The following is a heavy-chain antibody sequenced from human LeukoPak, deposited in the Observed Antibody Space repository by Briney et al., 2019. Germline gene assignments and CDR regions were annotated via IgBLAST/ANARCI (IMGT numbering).Heavy chain of an antibody. CDR3: ARQGDGDGYNHDYFDY. CDR2: LWPGDSDT. CDR1: AYYSTGYP. D-gene: IGHD5-24*01. J-gene: IGHJ4*02. Sequence: AYAYYSTGYPPIRLRKLLGKYLFCHPLLWPGDSDTRYSPSFQGQVTISADKSISTAYLQWSSLKASDTAMYYCARQGDGDGYNHDYFDYWGQGTLVTVSS. V-gene: IGHV5-51*01.